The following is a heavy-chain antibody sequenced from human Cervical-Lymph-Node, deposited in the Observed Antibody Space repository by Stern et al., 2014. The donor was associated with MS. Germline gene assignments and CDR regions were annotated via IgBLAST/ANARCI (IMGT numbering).Heavy chain of an antibody. CDR1: GYTFSSFA. CDR2: ITVYNGNT. V-gene: IGHV1-18*01. J-gene: IGHJ4*02. D-gene: IGHD3-16*01. CDR3: ARGWGDPRH. Sequence: VQLVESGAEVKKPGASVNVSCKASGYTFSSFAITWVRQAPGQGLEWMGTITVYNGNTNYAQRVQDRVTMTTDTSTNTAYMEVRNLRSDDTAVYSGARGWGDPRHWGQGTLVTVSS.